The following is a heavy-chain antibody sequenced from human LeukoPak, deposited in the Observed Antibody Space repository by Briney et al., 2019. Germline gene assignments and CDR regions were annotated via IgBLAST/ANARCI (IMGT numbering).Heavy chain of an antibody. CDR3: ARRVVRGVYNWFDP. D-gene: IGHD3-10*01. CDR1: GGSFSGYY. V-gene: IGHV4-34*01. Sequence: TSETLSLTCAVYGGSFSGYYWSWIRQPPGKGLEWIGEINHSGSTNYNPSLKSRVTISVDTSKNQFPLKLSSVTAADTAVYYCARRVVRGVYNWFDPWGQGTLVTVSS. CDR2: INHSGST. J-gene: IGHJ5*02.